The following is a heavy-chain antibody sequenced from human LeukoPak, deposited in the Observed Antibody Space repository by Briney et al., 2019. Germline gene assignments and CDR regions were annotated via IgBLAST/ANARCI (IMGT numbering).Heavy chain of an antibody. CDR2: INPNNGDT. D-gene: IGHD3-10*01. CDR1: GYTFTGYY. Sequence: ASVKVSCKASGYTFTGYYMHWVRQAPGQGLEWMGWINPNNGDTKYVQNFQGWVTMTRDTSINTAYMELSRLRSDDTAVYYCAREGDYYGSGSYRYYAMDVWGQGTTVTVSS. V-gene: IGHV1-2*04. CDR3: AREGDYYGSGSYRYYAMDV. J-gene: IGHJ6*02.